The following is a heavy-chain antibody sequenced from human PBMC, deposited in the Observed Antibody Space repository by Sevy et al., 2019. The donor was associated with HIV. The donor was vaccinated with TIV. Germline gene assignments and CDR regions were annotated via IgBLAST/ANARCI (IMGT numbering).Heavy chain of an antibody. CDR1: QFTFSSYA. CDR3: AKFFPHDAFDI. D-gene: IGHD3-3*01. CDR2: ISAGGST. Sequence: GGSLRLSCAASQFTFSSYAMSWVRLAPGKGLEWVSAISAGGSTFYADFVKARFTISRDNSKNTLYLQMNSLRVEDTAVYYCAKFFPHDAFDIWGQGTMVTVSS. V-gene: IGHV3-23*01. J-gene: IGHJ3*02.